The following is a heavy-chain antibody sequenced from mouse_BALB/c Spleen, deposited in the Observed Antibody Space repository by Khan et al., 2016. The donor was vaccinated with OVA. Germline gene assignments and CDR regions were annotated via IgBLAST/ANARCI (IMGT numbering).Heavy chain of an antibody. CDR3: ARDTTATAY. CDR1: GFSFTSYG. V-gene: IGHV2-9*02. D-gene: IGHD1-2*01. J-gene: IGHJ3*01. Sequence: QVQLMESGPGLVAPSQTLYLSCTVSGFSFTSYGVPWVRQPPGKGLEWLGIIWAGGSSTYYSDLMSRLCISTKNSTSQVFFQMISQLTDDTAIYCGARDTTATAYWGQGTLVTVSA. CDR2: IWAGGSS.